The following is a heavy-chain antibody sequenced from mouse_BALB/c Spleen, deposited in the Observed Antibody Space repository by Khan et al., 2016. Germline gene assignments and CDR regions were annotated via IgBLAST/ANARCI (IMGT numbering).Heavy chain of an antibody. V-gene: IGHV14-3*02. Sequence: VQLQQPGAELVKSGATVKLSCTASGLNIKDISMPWLKPWPEQGLEWTGRIDPSNGNTKYDPKFQRKATITAYTSSNTANRQVSSLTSEDTAVYYCARMARKWRQGSTLSVSS. CDR3: ARMARK. CDR1: GLNIKDIS. J-gene: IGHJ2*01. CDR2: IDPSNGNT.